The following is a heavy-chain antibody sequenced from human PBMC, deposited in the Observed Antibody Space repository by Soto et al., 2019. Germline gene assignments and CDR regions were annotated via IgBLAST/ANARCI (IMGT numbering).Heavy chain of an antibody. CDR2: IRGSGSIT. D-gene: IGHD6-19*01. Sequence: VQLLESGGGLVQPGGSLRLSCAASGFTFSDYAMGWVRQAPGKGLEWVSNIRGSGSITYYADSVGGRFTISRDNSDNTLYLRMNSLRVEDTAVYYCAKAVAGYNWYFDLWGRGTLVIVSS. J-gene: IGHJ2*01. CDR3: AKAVAGYNWYFDL. CDR1: GFTFSDYA. V-gene: IGHV3-23*01.